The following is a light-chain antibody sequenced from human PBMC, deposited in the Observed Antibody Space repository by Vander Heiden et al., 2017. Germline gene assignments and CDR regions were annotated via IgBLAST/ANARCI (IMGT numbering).Light chain of an antibody. CDR2: KAS. J-gene: IGKJ4*01. CDR3: QQCNNYPLT. CDR1: QCISNC. V-gene: IGKV1-5*03. Sequence: DIQMTQSPSTLSASLGDSVTITCRASQCISNCLAWYQQKPGKAPPLLIYKASRLEIGVPSRFSGSGSGTEFTLAISNLEPDDYADYYCQQCNNYPLTFGGGTKVEIK.